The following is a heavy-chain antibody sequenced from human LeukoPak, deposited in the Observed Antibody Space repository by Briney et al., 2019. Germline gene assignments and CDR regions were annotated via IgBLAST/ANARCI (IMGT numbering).Heavy chain of an antibody. V-gene: IGHV3-21*01. CDR3: ARDRRAAAAGLFDY. CDR2: ISSSSYI. Sequence: GGSLRLSCAASGFTFSSYSMNWVRQAPGKGLEWVSSISSSSYIYYADSVKGRFTISRDNAKNSLYLQMNSLRAEDTAVYYCARDRRAAAAGLFDYWGQGTLVTVSS. CDR1: GFTFSSYS. D-gene: IGHD6-13*01. J-gene: IGHJ4*02.